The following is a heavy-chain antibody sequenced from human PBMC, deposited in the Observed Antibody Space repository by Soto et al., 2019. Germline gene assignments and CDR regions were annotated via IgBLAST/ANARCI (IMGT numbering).Heavy chain of an antibody. V-gene: IGHV4-31*03. CDR3: ARRTSLNCSSTSCNPTYYYYYYGMDV. Sequence: SETLSLTCTVSGGSISSGGYYWSWIRQHPGKGLEWIGYIYYSGSTYYNPSLKSRVTISVDTSKNQFSLKPSSVTAADTAVYYCARRTSLNCSSTSCNPTYYYYYYGMDVWGQGTTVTVSS. CDR2: IYYSGST. CDR1: GGSISSGGYY. D-gene: IGHD2-2*01. J-gene: IGHJ6*02.